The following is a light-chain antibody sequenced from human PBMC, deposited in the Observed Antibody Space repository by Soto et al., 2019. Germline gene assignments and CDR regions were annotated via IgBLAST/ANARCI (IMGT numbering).Light chain of an antibody. CDR1: QSVSNN. CDR2: GTS. J-gene: IGKJ5*01. V-gene: IGKV3-15*01. Sequence: ELVMTQSPATLSVSPGETATLSFRASQSVSNNLAWYQHIPSQAPRLLIYGTSTRATGIPARFSGSGSGTEFILTISSVESEDIAIYYCQQHNDLPTFCQGTRLEIK. CDR3: QQHNDLPT.